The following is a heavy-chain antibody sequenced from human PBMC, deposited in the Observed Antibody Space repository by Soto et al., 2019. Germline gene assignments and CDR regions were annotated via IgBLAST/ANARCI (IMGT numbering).Heavy chain of an antibody. CDR3: GRVAKIGASGKPLDY. V-gene: IGHV4-59*08. J-gene: IGHJ4*02. CDR2: INYSGST. D-gene: IGHD6-13*01. CDR1: GDSISGYY. Sequence: SETLSLTCTVSGDSISGYYWSWIRQPPGEGLEWIGYINYSGSTNYTPSLKSRVTISVDTSKNQFSLKLSSVTAADTAVYYCGRVAKIGASGKPLDYWGEGAMVTVSS.